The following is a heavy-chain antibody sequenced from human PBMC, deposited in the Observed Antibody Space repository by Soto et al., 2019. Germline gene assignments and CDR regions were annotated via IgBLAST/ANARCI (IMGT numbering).Heavy chain of an antibody. J-gene: IGHJ3*02. Sequence: QVQLVESGGGVVQPGRSLRLSCAASGFTFSSYAMHWVRQAPGRGLEWVSVIGHDGSYTYYADSVKGRFTISRDNXXNTLHLQKNSLRAEDTAVYHGARDVYRNGADAFDIWGQGTMVTVSS. D-gene: IGHD6-19*01. CDR3: ARDVYRNGADAFDI. CDR1: GFTFSSYA. CDR2: IGHDGSYT. V-gene: IGHV3-30-3*01.